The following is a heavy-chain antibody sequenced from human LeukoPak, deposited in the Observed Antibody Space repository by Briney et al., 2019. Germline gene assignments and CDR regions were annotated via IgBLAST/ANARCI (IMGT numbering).Heavy chain of an antibody. CDR2: INPYSGDT. V-gene: IGHV1-2*02. J-gene: IGHJ4*02. D-gene: IGHD3-10*01. Sequence: ASVKVSCKASGYTFTGYYVHWVRQAPGQGLEWMGWINPYSGDTNYAQKFQGRVTMTRDTSISTAYMELSSLKSDDTAVYYCARDRSPGVVRGAYFDSWGQGTLVTVSS. CDR1: GYTFTGYY. CDR3: ARDRSPGVVRGAYFDS.